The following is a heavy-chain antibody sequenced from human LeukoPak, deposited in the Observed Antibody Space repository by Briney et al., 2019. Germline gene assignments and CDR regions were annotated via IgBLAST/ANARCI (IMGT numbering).Heavy chain of an antibody. CDR3: ARVYYDFWSGYSPYYFDY. Sequence: GGSLRLSCAASGFTFSSYWMSWVRQAPGKGLEWVANIKQDGSEKYYVDSVKGRFTISRDNAKNSLYLQMNSLRAEDTAVYYCARVYYDFWSGYSPYYFDYWGQGTLVTVSS. J-gene: IGHJ4*02. CDR2: IKQDGSEK. V-gene: IGHV3-7*01. CDR1: GFTFSSYW. D-gene: IGHD3-3*01.